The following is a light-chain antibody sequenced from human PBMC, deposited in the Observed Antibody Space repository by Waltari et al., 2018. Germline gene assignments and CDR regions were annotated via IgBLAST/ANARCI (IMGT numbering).Light chain of an antibody. CDR1: HSVSSSY. J-gene: IGKJ2*01. CDR3: QQYSSSPYT. V-gene: IGKV3-20*01. Sequence: EIVLTQSPGTLSLSPGERATSSCRASHSVSSSYLAWDQQKPVQAPRLLIDGASSRATGIPDRFSGSGSGTDFTLTISRLEPEDFAVYYCQQYSSSPYTFGQGTKLEIK. CDR2: GAS.